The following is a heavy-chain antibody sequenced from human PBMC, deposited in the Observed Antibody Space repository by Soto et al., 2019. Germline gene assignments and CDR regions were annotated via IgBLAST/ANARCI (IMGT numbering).Heavy chain of an antibody. Sequence: LRLSCAASGFTFSSYGMHWVRQAPGKGLEWVAVISYDGSNKYYADSVKGRFTISRDNSKNTLYLQMNSLRAEDTAVYYCAKVSDYYGSGSYYYYGMDVWGQGTRVTVSS. D-gene: IGHD3-10*01. J-gene: IGHJ6*02. V-gene: IGHV3-30*18. CDR1: GFTFSSYG. CDR3: AKVSDYYGSGSYYYYGMDV. CDR2: ISYDGSNK.